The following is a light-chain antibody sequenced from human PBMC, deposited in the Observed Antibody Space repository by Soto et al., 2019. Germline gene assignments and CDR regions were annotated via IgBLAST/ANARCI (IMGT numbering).Light chain of an antibody. J-gene: IGKJ4*01. Sequence: ASVGDRVTITCRASQDITSGLAWYQQRPGRAPKLLIYGASSLQSGVPSRFSGSGSGTDFTLTISSLQPEDFATYYCLQDYNYPLTFGGGTKVDIK. CDR1: QDITSG. V-gene: IGKV1-6*01. CDR3: LQDYNYPLT. CDR2: GAS.